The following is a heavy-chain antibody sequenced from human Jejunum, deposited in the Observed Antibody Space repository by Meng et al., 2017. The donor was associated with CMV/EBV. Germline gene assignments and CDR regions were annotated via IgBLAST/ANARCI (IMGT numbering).Heavy chain of an antibody. D-gene: IGHD6-13*01. Sequence: WIGWVRQMPGKGLEWMGIIYPGDSDTKYSPSFRGQVTISVDKSINTAYLQWSSLRASDTAMYYCATHGWLGQQPLKYYQFYGMDVWGQGTTVTVSS. CDR2: IYPGDSDT. CDR3: ATHGWLGQQPLKYYQFYGMDV. J-gene: IGHJ6*02. CDR1: W. V-gene: IGHV5-51*01.